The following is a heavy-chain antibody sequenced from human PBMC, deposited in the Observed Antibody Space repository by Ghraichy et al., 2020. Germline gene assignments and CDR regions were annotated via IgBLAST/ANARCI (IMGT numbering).Heavy chain of an antibody. Sequence: SETLSLTCTVSGGSISAYYWSWIRQPPGKGLEWLGYIHSSGSAKYSPSLNSRVTFSIDTSKNQLSLKLNSVTAADTAVYYCARAGPRDWYSDLWGRGTLVAVSS. J-gene: IGHJ2*01. CDR3: ARAGPRDWYSDL. CDR2: IHSSGSA. CDR1: GGSISAYY. V-gene: IGHV4-59*01.